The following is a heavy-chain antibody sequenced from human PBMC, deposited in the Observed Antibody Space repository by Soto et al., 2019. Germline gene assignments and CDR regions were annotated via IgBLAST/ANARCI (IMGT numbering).Heavy chain of an antibody. J-gene: IGHJ4*02. Sequence: GSLRLSCAASGFTFSSYGMHWVRQAPGKGLEWVAVIWYDGSNKYYADSVKGRFTISRDNSKNTLYLQMNSLRAEDTAVYYCARVFDRSSGGPGYWGQGTLVTVSS. CDR3: ARVFDRSSGGPGY. D-gene: IGHD2-15*01. V-gene: IGHV3-33*01. CDR2: IWYDGSNK. CDR1: GFTFSSYG.